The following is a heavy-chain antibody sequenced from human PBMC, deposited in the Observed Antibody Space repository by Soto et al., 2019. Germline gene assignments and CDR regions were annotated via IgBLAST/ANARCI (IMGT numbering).Heavy chain of an antibody. J-gene: IGHJ4*02. CDR3: ARVPVGANAYYFDY. CDR1: GGSISSGGYY. Sequence: LSLTCTVSGGSISSGGYYWSWIRQHPGKGLEWIGYIYYSGSTYYNPSLKSRVTISVDTSKNQFSLKLSSVTAADTAVYYCARVPVGANAYYFDYWGQGTLVTVSS. V-gene: IGHV4-31*03. D-gene: IGHD1-26*01. CDR2: IYYSGST.